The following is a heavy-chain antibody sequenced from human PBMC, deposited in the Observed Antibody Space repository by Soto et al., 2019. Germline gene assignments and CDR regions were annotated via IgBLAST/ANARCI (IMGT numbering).Heavy chain of an antibody. V-gene: IGHV5-10-1*01. CDR1: GDRVTISW. J-gene: IGHJ6*02. D-gene: IGHD1-26*01. CDR2: IDPSDSYT. Sequence: GEPLKISCEGPGDRVTISWLGLVRQIRGKGLEWMGRIDPSDSYTNYSPSFHGHVTISADKSISTAYLQWSSLKASDNAMYYCARKYTTRVYYNYGMDVWGQGTTVTVSS. CDR3: ARKYTTRVYYNYGMDV.